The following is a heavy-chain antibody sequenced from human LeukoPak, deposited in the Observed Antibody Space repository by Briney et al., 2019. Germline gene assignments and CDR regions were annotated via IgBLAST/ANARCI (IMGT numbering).Heavy chain of an antibody. D-gene: IGHD5-24*01. Sequence: SETLSLTCTVSGGSFSVYYWSWVRQPPGKGLEWIGYISHSGSINYNPSLQSRVTISIDTSNNLFSLNVRSATAADTAVYYCARSRDAYLLDYWGQGTLVTVSS. J-gene: IGHJ4*02. CDR3: ARSRDAYLLDY. V-gene: IGHV4-59*01. CDR2: ISHSGSI. CDR1: GGSFSVYY.